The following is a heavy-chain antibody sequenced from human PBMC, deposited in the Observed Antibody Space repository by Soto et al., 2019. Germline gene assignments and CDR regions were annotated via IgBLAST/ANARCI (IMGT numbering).Heavy chain of an antibody. J-gene: IGHJ5*02. Sequence: GGSLRLSCTASGFTFGNYAINWVRQAPGKGLEWVSAISGSGGSTYYADSVKGRFTISRDNSKNTLYLQMSSLRAEDTAVYYCAKVMVKNWFDPWGQGTLVTVSS. D-gene: IGHD5-18*01. CDR2: ISGSGGST. CDR3: AKVMVKNWFDP. CDR1: GFTFGNYA. V-gene: IGHV3-23*01.